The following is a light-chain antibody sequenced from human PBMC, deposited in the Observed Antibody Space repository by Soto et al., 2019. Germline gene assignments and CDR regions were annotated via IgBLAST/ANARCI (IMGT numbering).Light chain of an antibody. CDR2: ATS. J-gene: IGKJ1*01. V-gene: IGKV1-27*01. Sequence: DIQMTQSPSSLSASVGDRVTITCRASQGISNYLAWYQQKPGKVPKLLIYATSTLQSGVPSRFSGSGSGTDFTLTISSLQPEDVATYYCQKYNSGTFGQGTKVEIK. CDR1: QGISNY. CDR3: QKYNSGT.